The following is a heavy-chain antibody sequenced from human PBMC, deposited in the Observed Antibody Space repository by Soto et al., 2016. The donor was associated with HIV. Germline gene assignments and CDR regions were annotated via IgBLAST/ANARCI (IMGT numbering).Heavy chain of an antibody. D-gene: IGHD6-13*01. CDR2: IIPIIEMT. Sequence: QGLMDQSEAEMKNPGASVRVSCKASGNTYGDYIVHWVRQAPGQGLEWMGEIIPIIEMTNYAQKFQGRVTITADKSATTAYMELSSLRSEDTAVYYCVKREAAGTENWFDPWGQGTLVTVSS. J-gene: IGHJ5*02. CDR3: VKREAAGTENWFDP. V-gene: IGHV1-69*10. CDR1: GNTYGDYI.